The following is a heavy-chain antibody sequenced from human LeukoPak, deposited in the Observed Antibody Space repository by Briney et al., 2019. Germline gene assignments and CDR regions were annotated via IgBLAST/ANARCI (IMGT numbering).Heavy chain of an antibody. V-gene: IGHV3-23*01. J-gene: IGHJ6*02. CDR3: AKDLTVTSYYYYYDMDV. Sequence: WGSLRLSCAASGFTFSTYAMSWVRQAPGKGLEWVSAISGSGGSTYYADSVKGRFTISRDNSKSTLYLQMNSLRAEDTAVYYCAKDLTVTSYYYYYDMDVWGQGTTVTVSS. D-gene: IGHD4-17*01. CDR1: GFTFSTYA. CDR2: ISGSGGST.